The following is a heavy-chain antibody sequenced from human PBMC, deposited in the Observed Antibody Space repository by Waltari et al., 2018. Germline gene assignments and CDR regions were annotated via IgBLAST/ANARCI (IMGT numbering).Heavy chain of an antibody. J-gene: IGHJ4*02. Sequence: QVQLVESGGGVVQPGRSLRLSCAASGFTFSSYAMHWVRQAPGKGLEWVAVISYDGSNKYYADSVKGRFTISRDNSKNTLYLQMNSLRAEDTAVYYCPTLLGVAAAGTDYWGQGTLVTVSS. CDR1: GFTFSSYA. V-gene: IGHV3-30-3*01. D-gene: IGHD6-13*01. CDR2: ISYDGSNK. CDR3: PTLLGVAAAGTDY.